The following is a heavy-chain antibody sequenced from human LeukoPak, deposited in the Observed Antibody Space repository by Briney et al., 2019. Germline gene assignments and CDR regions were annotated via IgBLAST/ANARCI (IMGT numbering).Heavy chain of an antibody. V-gene: IGHV3-21*06. CDR3: ARVAAMAGTVIDS. CDR1: GFTFSTYN. D-gene: IGHD6-19*01. CDR2: ITSSSSYT. Sequence: GGSLRLSCAASGFTFSTYNMNWVRQAPGKGLEWVSSITSSSSYTFYADSVKGRFTISRDNIKNSLYLQMNNLRAEDTAVYYCARVAAMAGTVIDSWGQGTLVTVSS. J-gene: IGHJ4*02.